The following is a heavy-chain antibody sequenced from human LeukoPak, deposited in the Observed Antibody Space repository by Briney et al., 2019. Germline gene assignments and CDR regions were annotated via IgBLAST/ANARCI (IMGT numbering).Heavy chain of an antibody. CDR2: IYYSGTT. CDR1: GASIINTSYF. Sequence: SETLSLTCTVSGASIINTSYFWVWIRQPPGKGLESIGIIYYSGTTYYNPSLRSRVTISVDTSKNHFSLKLTSVTAADAAVYYCAKRQVGLLDSGGQGTLVIVSS. CDR3: AKRQVGLLDS. J-gene: IGHJ4*02. V-gene: IGHV4-39*02. D-gene: IGHD1-26*01.